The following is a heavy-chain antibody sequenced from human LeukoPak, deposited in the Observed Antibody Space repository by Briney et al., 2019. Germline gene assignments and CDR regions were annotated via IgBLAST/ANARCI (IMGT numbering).Heavy chain of an antibody. CDR3: AMGSSWYFDY. V-gene: IGHV3-7*03. J-gene: IGHJ4*02. CDR2: IKENGSEK. D-gene: IGHD6-13*01. Sequence: GWALRLFCAASGFTFSSYWMSWVRQAPGKGLEGVANIKENGSEKYYVDFVKGRFTISRDNAKNSLYLQMNSLRAEDTAVYYCAMGSSWYFDYWVQGTLVTVSS. CDR1: GFTFSSYW.